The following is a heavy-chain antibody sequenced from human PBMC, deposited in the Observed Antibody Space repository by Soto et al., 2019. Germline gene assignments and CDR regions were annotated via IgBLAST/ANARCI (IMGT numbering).Heavy chain of an antibody. V-gene: IGHV4-4*02. CDR3: ARVYSSRWYYYGMDV. CDR1: GGSISSSNW. D-gene: IGHD6-13*01. CDR2: IYHSGST. J-gene: IGHJ6*02. Sequence: NPSETLSLTCAVSGGSISSSNWWSWVRQPPGKGLEWIGEIYHSGSTNYNPSLKSRVTISVDKSKNQFSLKLSSVTAADTAVYYCARVYSSRWYYYGMDVWGQGTTVTVSS.